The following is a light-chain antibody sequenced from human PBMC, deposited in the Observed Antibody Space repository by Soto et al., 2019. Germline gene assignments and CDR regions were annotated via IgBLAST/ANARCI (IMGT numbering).Light chain of an antibody. CDR1: QGISNY. CDR3: QKYSSAPLT. CDR2: AAS. V-gene: IGKV1-27*01. J-gene: IGKJ4*01. Sequence: DIQMTQSPSSLSASVGDRVSITCRASQGISNYLAWYQQIPGKVPKLLIYAASTLQSGVPSRISGSGSVTDFTLTISSLEPEDVATYYGQKYSSAPLTFGGGTNVEIK.